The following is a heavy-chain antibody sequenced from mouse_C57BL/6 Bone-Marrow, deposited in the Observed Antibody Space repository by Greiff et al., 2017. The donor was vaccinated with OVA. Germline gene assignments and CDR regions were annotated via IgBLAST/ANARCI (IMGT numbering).Heavy chain of an antibody. Sequence: VKVVESGAELARPGASVKLSCKASGYTFTSYGISWVKQRTGQGLEWIGEIYPRSGNIYYNEKFKGQATLTADKSSSTAYMELRSLTSEESAVFYCGRHGSSWYDFDYWGQGTTLTVSS. D-gene: IGHD1-1*01. J-gene: IGHJ2*01. CDR1: GYTFTSYG. V-gene: IGHV1-81*01. CDR2: IYPRSGNI. CDR3: GRHGSSWYDFDY.